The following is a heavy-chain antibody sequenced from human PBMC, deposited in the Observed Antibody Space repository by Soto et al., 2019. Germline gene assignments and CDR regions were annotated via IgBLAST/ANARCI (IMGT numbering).Heavy chain of an antibody. J-gene: IGHJ4*02. V-gene: IGHV3-30-3*01. CDR3: ARSGATRTIGGGFFDY. CDR1: GFTFSSSA. CDR2: ISNTGGNK. Sequence: QVQLVESGGGVVQPGRSLRLSCAAFGFTFSSSAMHWVRQAPGKGLEWVAVISNTGGNKYYADSAKGRFTISRDNSKNTLYLQRNSLRVEDTAVYYCARSGATRTIGGGFFDYWGQGTPVTVSS. D-gene: IGHD1-26*01.